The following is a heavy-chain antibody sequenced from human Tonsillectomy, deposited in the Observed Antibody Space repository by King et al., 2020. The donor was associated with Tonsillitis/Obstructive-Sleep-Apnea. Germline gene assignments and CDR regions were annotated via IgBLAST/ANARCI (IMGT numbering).Heavy chain of an antibody. J-gene: IGHJ4*02. V-gene: IGHV4-59*01. Sequence: VQLQESGPGRVKPSETLSLTCTVSGGSISSYYWSWIRQPPGKGLEWIGYIYYSGITNSNPSLKSRVAISVATSKNQFSLRLTSVTAADTAVYYCASSEYSVHDYGYWGQGTLVTVSS. CDR2: IYYSGIT. CDR1: GGSISSYY. D-gene: IGHD5/OR15-5a*01. CDR3: ASSEYSVHDYGY.